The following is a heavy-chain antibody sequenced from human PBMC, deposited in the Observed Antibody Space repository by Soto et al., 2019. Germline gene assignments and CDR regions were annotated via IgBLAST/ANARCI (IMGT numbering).Heavy chain of an antibody. CDR2: IYWHDDK. CDR1: GVSLSTSGVV. CDR3: ARRGGATVGLYYFDY. V-gene: IGHV2-5*01. Sequence: SGPTLVNPTQTLTLTCTFSGVSLSTSGVVVNWIRQPPGKALEWLALIYWHDDKRYSPSLKSRLTITKDTSKNQVVLTMTNMDPVDTATYYCARRGGATVGLYYFDYWGQGALVTVSS. J-gene: IGHJ4*02. D-gene: IGHD3-16*01.